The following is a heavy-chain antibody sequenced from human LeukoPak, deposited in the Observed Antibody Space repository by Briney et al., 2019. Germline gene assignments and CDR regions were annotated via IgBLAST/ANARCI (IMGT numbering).Heavy chain of an antibody. CDR2: IYFSGST. CDR3: ARVYASGTYPIDY. Sequence: SETLSLTCTVSGGSVSTSSYYWSWIRLPPGKGLEWIGYIYFSGSTNYNPSLKSRVTISVDTSKNQFSLKLYSVTAADTAVYFCARVYASGTYPIDYWGQGTRVTVSS. CDR1: GGSVSTSSYY. J-gene: IGHJ4*02. D-gene: IGHD3-10*01. V-gene: IGHV4-61*01.